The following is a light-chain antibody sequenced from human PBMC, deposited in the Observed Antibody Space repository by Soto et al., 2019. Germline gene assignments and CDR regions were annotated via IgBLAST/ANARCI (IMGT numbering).Light chain of an antibody. CDR1: KNDIGVYDF. V-gene: IGLV2-8*01. J-gene: IGLJ3*02. Sequence: QSALTQPPSASGSPGQSVTISCTGTKNDIGVYDFVSWYQHHPGKAPRLIIYEVVRRPSGVPDRFSGSKSGNTASLTVSGLQAADEADYSCQVWDTSSAHPGVLGGGTKVTVL. CDR2: EVV. CDR3: QVWDTSSAHPGV.